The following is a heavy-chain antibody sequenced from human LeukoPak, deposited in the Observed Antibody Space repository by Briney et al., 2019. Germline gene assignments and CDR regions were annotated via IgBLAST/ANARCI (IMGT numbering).Heavy chain of an antibody. CDR3: ATEPSGYSYEPDDY. Sequence: GGSLRLSCAASGFTFSSYWMSWVRQAPGKGLEWVANIKQDGSEKYYVDSVKGRFTISRDNAKNSLYLQMNSLRAEDTAVYYCATEPSGYSYEPDDYWGQGTLVTVTS. CDR2: IKQDGSEK. J-gene: IGHJ4*02. D-gene: IGHD5-18*01. CDR1: GFTFSSYW. V-gene: IGHV3-7*01.